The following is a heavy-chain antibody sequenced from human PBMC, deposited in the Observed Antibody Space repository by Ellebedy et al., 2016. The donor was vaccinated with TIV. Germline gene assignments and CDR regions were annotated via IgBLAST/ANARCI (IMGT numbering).Heavy chain of an antibody. CDR1: GYTFTSYF. CDR3: AREVGTVGILGSFDP. V-gene: IGHV1-3*01. J-gene: IGHJ5*02. Sequence: ASVKVSCXASGYTFTSYFIHWVRQAPGQRLEWMGMINGGNGDTIYSQNLQGTVTLTRDTSATTAYMEVSSLRFEDTAIYYCAREVGTVGILGSFDPWGQGTLVTVSS. D-gene: IGHD1-14*01. CDR2: INGGNGDT.